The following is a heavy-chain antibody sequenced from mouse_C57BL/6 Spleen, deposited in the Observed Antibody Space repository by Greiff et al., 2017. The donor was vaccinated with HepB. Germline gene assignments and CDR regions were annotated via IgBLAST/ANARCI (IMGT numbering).Heavy chain of an antibody. D-gene: IGHD2-4*01. J-gene: IGHJ2*01. CDR1: GYSITSGYY. CDR2: ISYDGSN. Sequence: EVKLMESGPGLVKPSQSLSLTCSVTGYSITSGYYWNWIRQFPGNKLEWMGYISYDGSNNYNPSLKNRISITRDTSKNQFFLKLNSVTTEDTATYYCARADYDYYFDYWGQGTTLTVSS. V-gene: IGHV3-6*01. CDR3: ARADYDYYFDY.